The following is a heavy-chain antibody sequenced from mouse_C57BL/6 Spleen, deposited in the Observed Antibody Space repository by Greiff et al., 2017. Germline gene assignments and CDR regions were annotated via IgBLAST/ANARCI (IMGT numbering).Heavy chain of an antibody. CDR2: IWRGGST. J-gene: IGHJ4*01. CDR1: GFSLTSYG. V-gene: IGHV2-2*01. Sequence: VQLQQSGPGLVQPSQSLSITCTASGFSLTSYGVHWVRQSPGQGLEWLGVIWRGGSTAYYAAFISSLSISKDNSTSQVFFKMNSLQADDTAIYYCASHYYGSSYAMDYWGQGTSVTVSS. D-gene: IGHD1-1*01. CDR3: ASHYYGSSYAMDY.